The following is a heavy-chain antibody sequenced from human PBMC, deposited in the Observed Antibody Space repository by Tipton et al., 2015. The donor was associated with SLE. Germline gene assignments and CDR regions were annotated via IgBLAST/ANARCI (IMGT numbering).Heavy chain of an antibody. Sequence: SLRLSCSASGFTLNSYAMNWVRQAPGKGLEWISYINRSDSPIYYGASVRGRFTISRDNSRNTLYLQMNSLRAEDTAVYHCAKDRTRLPSWNDHWGQGTLVTVSS. CDR3: AKDRTRLPSWNDH. D-gene: IGHD1-1*01. J-gene: IGHJ5*02. V-gene: IGHV3-48*03. CDR1: GFTLNSYA. CDR2: INRSDSPI.